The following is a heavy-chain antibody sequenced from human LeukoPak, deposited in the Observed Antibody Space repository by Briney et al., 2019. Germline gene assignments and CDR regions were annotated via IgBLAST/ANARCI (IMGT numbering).Heavy chain of an antibody. CDR2: IYYTESK. CDR1: GGSISSYY. J-gene: IGHJ4*02. V-gene: IGHV4-59*01. D-gene: IGHD3-10*01. CDR3: ARLLTYGSGGNFIEKPIDY. Sequence: SETLSLTCLLSGGSISSYYRSWIGQPPAKELEDIGYIYYTESKNYNPSLKSRVTISVNTSKIQFSLKLSSVSAADTAVYYCARLLTYGSGGNFIEKPIDYWGQGTLVTVSS.